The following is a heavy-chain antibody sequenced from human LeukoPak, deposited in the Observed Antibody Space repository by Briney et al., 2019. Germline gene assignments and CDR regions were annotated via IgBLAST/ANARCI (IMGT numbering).Heavy chain of an antibody. CDR2: ISGSGGNT. J-gene: IGHJ4*02. CDR3: AKKSWDYYDSSGYASGIDY. Sequence: PGGSLRLSCAASGFTFSSYAMSWVRQAPGKGLEWVSVISGSGGNTYYADSVKGRFTISRANSKNTLYLQMNSLRAEDTAVYYCAKKSWDYYDSSGYASGIDYWGQGTLVTVSS. D-gene: IGHD3-22*01. CDR1: GFTFSSYA. V-gene: IGHV3-23*01.